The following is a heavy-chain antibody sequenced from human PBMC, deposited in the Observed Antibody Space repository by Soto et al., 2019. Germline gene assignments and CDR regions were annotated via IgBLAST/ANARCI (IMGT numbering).Heavy chain of an antibody. V-gene: IGHV1-18*04. D-gene: IGHD2-2*01. CDR3: ARGNGYLEVVPAAIRNYYYYGMDV. CDR2: ISAYNGNT. Sequence: GASVKVSCKASGYTFTSYGISWVRQAPGQGLEWMGWISAYNGNTNYAQKLQGRVTMTTDTSTSTAYMELRSLRSDDTAVYYCARGNGYLEVVPAAIRNYYYYGMDVWGQGTTVTVSS. J-gene: IGHJ6*02. CDR1: GYTFTSYG.